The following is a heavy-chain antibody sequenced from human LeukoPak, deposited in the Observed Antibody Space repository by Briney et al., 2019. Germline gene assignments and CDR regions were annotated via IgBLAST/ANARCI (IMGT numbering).Heavy chain of an antibody. CDR3: ARDLLWFGELGAHDY. J-gene: IGHJ4*02. V-gene: IGHV1-18*01. D-gene: IGHD3-10*01. Sequence: ASVKVSCKASGYTFSNYGITWVRQAPGQGLEWMGWISAYNGNTNYAQKLQGRVTMTRDTSISTAYMELSRLRSDDTAVYYCARDLLWFGELGAHDYWGQGTLVTVSS. CDR1: GYTFSNYG. CDR2: ISAYNGNT.